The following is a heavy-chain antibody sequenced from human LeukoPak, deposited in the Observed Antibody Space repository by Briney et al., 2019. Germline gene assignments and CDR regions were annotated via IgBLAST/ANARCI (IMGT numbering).Heavy chain of an antibody. J-gene: IGHJ4*02. Sequence: PSETLSLTCTVSGGFNSSYYWSWIRQPPGKGLEWIGFINYSGSTNYNPSLKSRVTISVDTSKNHFSLKLSSVTAADTAVYYCARLSPVYVDITKATDDYWGQGTLVTVSS. CDR3: ARLSPVYVDITKATDDY. V-gene: IGHV4-59*08. CDR1: GGFNSSYY. CDR2: INYSGST. D-gene: IGHD5-12*01.